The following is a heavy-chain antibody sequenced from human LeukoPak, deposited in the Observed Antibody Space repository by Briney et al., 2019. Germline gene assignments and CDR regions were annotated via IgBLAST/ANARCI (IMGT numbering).Heavy chain of an antibody. V-gene: IGHV1-69*06. CDR2: IIPIFGTA. CDR3: AREDGGMDV. J-gene: IGHJ6*04. Sequence: SCAASGFTFSSYAISWVRQAPGQGLEWMEGIIPIFGTANYAQKFQGRVTITADKSTSTAYMELSSLRSEDTAVYYCAREDGGMDVWGKGTTVTVSS. CDR1: GFTFSSYA.